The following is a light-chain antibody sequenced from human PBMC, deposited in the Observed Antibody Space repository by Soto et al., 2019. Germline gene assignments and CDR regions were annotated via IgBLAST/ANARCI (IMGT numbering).Light chain of an antibody. Sequence: DIQMTQSPSTLSASVGDRVTITCRASQNIGNWLAWYQQKPGKTPDLLIYDASSLESGVPLRFSGSGSGTEFTLTISSLQTDYAATFYCQQYNDDPWTFGQGTKLEIK. J-gene: IGKJ1*01. CDR3: QQYNDDPWT. CDR2: DAS. V-gene: IGKV1-5*01. CDR1: QNIGNW.